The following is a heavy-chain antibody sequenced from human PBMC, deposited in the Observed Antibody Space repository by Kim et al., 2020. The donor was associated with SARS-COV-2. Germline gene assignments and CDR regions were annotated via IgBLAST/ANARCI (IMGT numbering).Heavy chain of an antibody. V-gene: IGHV5-10-1*01. CDR3: ASVGSGSVDDAFDI. Sequence: SPSFQGHVTISADKSISTAYLQWSSLKASDTAMYYCASVGSGSVDDAFDIWGQGTMVTVSS. J-gene: IGHJ3*02. D-gene: IGHD6-19*01.